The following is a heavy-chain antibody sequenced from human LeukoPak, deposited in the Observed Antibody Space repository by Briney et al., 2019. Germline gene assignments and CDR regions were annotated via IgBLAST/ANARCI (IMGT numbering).Heavy chain of an antibody. D-gene: IGHD2-21*02. CDR1: GFTFSGYY. CDR2: ISSSGSTI. J-gene: IGHJ3*02. Sequence: GGSLRLSCAASGFTFSGYYMSWIRQAPGKGLEWVSYISSSGSTIYYADSVKGRFTISRDNAKNSLYLQMNSLRAEDTAVYYCATSYPLAYCGGDCPSDAFDIWGQGTMVTVSS. CDR3: ATSYPLAYCGGDCPSDAFDI. V-gene: IGHV3-11*01.